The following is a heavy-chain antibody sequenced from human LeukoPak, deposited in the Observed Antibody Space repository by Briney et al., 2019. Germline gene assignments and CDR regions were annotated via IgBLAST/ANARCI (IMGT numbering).Heavy chain of an antibody. J-gene: IGHJ6*02. Sequence: SGGSLRLSCAASGFPFSSFAMSWVRQAPGKGLEWVSSVNGPGGSTWYADSVKGRFTISRDNSKNTLYLQMNSLRAEDTAVYYCAKQGSLLWRNQYYYYGMDVWGQGTTVTVSS. CDR1: GFPFSSFA. D-gene: IGHD2-21*01. V-gene: IGHV3-23*01. CDR2: VNGPGGST. CDR3: AKQGSLLWRNQYYYYGMDV.